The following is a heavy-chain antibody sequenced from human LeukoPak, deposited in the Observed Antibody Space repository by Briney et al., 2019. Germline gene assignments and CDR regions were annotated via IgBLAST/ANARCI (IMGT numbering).Heavy chain of an antibody. CDR2: IYHSGST. CDR1: GYSISSGYY. V-gene: IGHV4-38-2*02. D-gene: IGHD3-10*01. Sequence: ETLSLTCSVSGYSISSGYYWGWIRQPPGKGLEWIGSIYHSGSTYYNPSLKSRVTISVDTSKNQFSLKLSSVTAADTAVYYCARDAMYYYGSRTYFFFEYWGQGTLVTVSS. J-gene: IGHJ4*02. CDR3: ARDAMYYYGSRTYFFFEY.